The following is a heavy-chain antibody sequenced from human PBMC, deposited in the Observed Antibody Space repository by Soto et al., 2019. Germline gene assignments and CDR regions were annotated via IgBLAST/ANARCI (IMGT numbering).Heavy chain of an antibody. CDR1: GYTFSDYG. V-gene: IGHV1-18*01. Sequence: QVHLVQSGPEVEKPGASVKMSCKASGYTFSDYGISWVRQAPGEGLEWMGWISVFNGHTNYAQKVQGRVTMTTDTSTTTLYMELRSLRSDDTAVYYCARDRYHYDSSGYPQGALTYWGQGTLVTVSS. J-gene: IGHJ4*02. CDR3: ARDRYHYDSSGYPQGALTY. CDR2: ISVFNGHT. D-gene: IGHD3-22*01.